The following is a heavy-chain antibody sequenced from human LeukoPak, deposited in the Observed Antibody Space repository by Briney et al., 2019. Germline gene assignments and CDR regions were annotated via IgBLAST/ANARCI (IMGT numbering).Heavy chain of an antibody. CDR1: GFTFSSYA. Sequence: QPGASLRLSRAASGFTFSSYAMSWVRQAPGKGLEWVSAISGSGGSTYYADSVKGRFTISRDNSKNTLYLQMNSLRAEDTAVYYCAKARSYSYGVGYFDYWGQGTLVTVSS. D-gene: IGHD5-18*01. J-gene: IGHJ4*02. V-gene: IGHV3-23*01. CDR3: AKARSYSYGVGYFDY. CDR2: ISGSGGST.